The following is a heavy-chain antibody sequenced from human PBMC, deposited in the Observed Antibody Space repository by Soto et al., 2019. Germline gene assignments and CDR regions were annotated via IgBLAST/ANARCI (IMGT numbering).Heavy chain of an antibody. Sequence: QVQLVQSGAEVKKPGASVKVSCKASGYTFTGYYMHWVRQAPGQGLEWMGWINPNSGGTNYAQKFKGWVTMTRDTSISTAYMELSRLRSDDTAVYYCARTYSDYGDAGHFDYWGQGTLVTVSS. CDR2: INPNSGGT. CDR1: GYTFTGYY. CDR3: ARTYSDYGDAGHFDY. V-gene: IGHV1-2*04. D-gene: IGHD4-17*01. J-gene: IGHJ4*02.